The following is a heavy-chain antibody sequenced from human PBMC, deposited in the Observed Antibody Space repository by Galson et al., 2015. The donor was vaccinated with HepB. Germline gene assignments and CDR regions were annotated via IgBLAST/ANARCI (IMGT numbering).Heavy chain of an antibody. CDR1: GFTFSTYA. D-gene: IGHD3-22*01. CDR2: ISYDESNK. V-gene: IGHV3-30-3*01. CDR3: ARDYYDSSGYQVPADY. Sequence: SLRLSCAASGFTFSTYAMHWVRQAPGKGLEWVALISYDESNKYYADSVKGRFTISRDNSRDTLYLQMNSLRAEDTAVYYCARDYYDSSGYQVPADYWGQGTLVTVSS. J-gene: IGHJ4*02.